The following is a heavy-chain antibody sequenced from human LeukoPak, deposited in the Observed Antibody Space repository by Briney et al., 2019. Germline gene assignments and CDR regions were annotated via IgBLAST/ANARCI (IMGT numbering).Heavy chain of an antibody. V-gene: IGHV4-59*01. CDR2: IYYSGST. D-gene: IGHD5-24*01. J-gene: IGHJ3*02. CDR3: ARRGVGDGYRDAFDI. CDR1: GGSISSYY. Sequence: SETLSLTCTVSGGSISSYYWSWIRQPPGKGLEWIGYIYYSGSTNYKSSLKSRVTISVDTSKNQFSLKLSSVTAADTAMYYCARRGVGDGYRDAFDIWGQGTMVTVSS.